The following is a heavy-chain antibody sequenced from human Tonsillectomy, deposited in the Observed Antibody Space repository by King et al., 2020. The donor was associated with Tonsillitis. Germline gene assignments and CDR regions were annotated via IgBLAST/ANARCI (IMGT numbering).Heavy chain of an antibody. CDR2: IYYSGST. D-gene: IGHD6-6*01. Sequence: QLQESGPGLVKPSETLSLTCTVSGGSISSYYWSWIRQPPGKGLEWIGYIYYSGSTNYNPSLKSRVTISVDTSKNQFSLKLSSVTVADTAVYYCARVDSSSYKFDYWGQGTLVTVSS. CDR3: ARVDSSSYKFDY. V-gene: IGHV4-59*01. J-gene: IGHJ4*02. CDR1: GGSISSYY.